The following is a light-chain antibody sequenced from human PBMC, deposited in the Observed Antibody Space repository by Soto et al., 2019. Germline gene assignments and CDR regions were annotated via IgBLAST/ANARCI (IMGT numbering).Light chain of an antibody. J-gene: IGKJ4*01. CDR3: QHYNDWPLT. Sequence: IVMTQSPATLYLSPGERATLSCRATQSVSSNLAWYQQRPGQAPRLLIYGASTRATGIPARFSGSGSGTEFTLTISGLQSEDFEVYYCQHYNDWPLTFGGGTEVEIK. CDR2: GAS. V-gene: IGKV3-15*01. CDR1: QSVSSN.